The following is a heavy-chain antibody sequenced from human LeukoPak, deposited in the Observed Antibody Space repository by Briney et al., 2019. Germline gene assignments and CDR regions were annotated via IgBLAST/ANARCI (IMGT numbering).Heavy chain of an antibody. J-gene: IGHJ4*02. CDR2: IYYSGST. D-gene: IGHD5-24*01. V-gene: IGHV4-34*01. CDR1: GDSFSGYY. Sequence: SETLSRTCGVYGDSFSGYYWGWIRQPPGKGLEWIGSIYYSGSTYYNPSLKSRVTISVDTSKNQFSLKLSSVTAADTAVYYCARGWRGRWLQLMGIVGYFDYWGQGTLVTVSS. CDR3: ARGWRGRWLQLMGIVGYFDY.